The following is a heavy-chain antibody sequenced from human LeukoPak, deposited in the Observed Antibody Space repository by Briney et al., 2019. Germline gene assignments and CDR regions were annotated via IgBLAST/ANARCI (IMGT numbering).Heavy chain of an antibody. CDR3: ARRRGIAAAYYHYYMYV. Sequence: SETLSLTFTVSGGPISSSNYYGGWIRQPPGKGLEWIGSIYYSGSTYYNPSLKSRVTISVDTSKNQFSLKLSSVTAADTAVYYCARRRGIAAAYYHYYMYVWGKGTTVTVSS. V-gene: IGHV4-39*01. J-gene: IGHJ6*03. CDR1: GGPISSSNYY. CDR2: IYYSGST. D-gene: IGHD6-13*01.